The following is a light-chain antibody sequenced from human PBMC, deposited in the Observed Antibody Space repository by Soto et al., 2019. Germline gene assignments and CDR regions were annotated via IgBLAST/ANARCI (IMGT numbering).Light chain of an antibody. CDR2: DAS. Sequence: EIVLTQSPATLSLSPGERATLSCGASQSVSTYLAWYQQKPGQAPRLLIYDASSRATGIPARFSGSGSGTDFTLTINSLEPEDSAVYYCQQRSNWPSITFGQGTRLEI. J-gene: IGKJ5*01. CDR1: QSVSTY. CDR3: QQRSNWPSIT. V-gene: IGKV3-11*01.